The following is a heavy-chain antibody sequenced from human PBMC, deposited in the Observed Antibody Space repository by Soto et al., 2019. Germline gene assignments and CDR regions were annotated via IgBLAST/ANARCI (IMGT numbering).Heavy chain of an antibody. J-gene: IGHJ2*01. D-gene: IGHD1-26*01. CDR3: AGGGSSGGWYFDL. Sequence: QVQLVQSGAEVKKPGSSVKVSCKASGGSFSSPTVSWVRLAPGQGLEWMGGVSPIFGTTNYAQKFQGRVTITADASSGTGYLDLNSLKSDDTAVYFGAGGGSSGGWYFDLWGRGTLVTVSS. V-gene: IGHV1-69*01. CDR1: GGSFSSPT. CDR2: VSPIFGTT.